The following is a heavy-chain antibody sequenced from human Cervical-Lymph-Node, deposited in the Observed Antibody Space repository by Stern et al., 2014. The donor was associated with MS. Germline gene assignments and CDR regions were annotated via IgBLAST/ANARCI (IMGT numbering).Heavy chain of an antibody. Sequence: QLQESGPGLVKPSQTLSLTCTVSGDSMTSGGYYWSWIRQNPRKGLEWIGSIYHSGSAYYSPSLTGRASLSVDTSKNQFSLQLKSVTAADTAVYFCARETISAGSALDSWGQGTLVTVSS. J-gene: IGHJ4*02. CDR2: IYHSGSA. D-gene: IGHD3-3*01. CDR1: GDSMTSGGYY. CDR3: ARETISAGSALDS. V-gene: IGHV4-31*03.